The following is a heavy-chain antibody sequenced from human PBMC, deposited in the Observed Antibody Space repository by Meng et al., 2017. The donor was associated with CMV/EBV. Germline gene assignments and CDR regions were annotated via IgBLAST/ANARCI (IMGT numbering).Heavy chain of an antibody. CDR2: INEDGSET. Sequence: GESLKNSCAASGFTFSDYWMHWVRKVPGKGLLWVSHINEDGSETNYADAVKGRFTIWRDNTKNTMYLQMNYLRAEDTAVYYCARDPVRSPSFWGQGILVTVSS. CDR1: GFTFSDYW. CDR3: ARDPVRSPSF. V-gene: IGHV3-74*01. D-gene: IGHD3-10*01. J-gene: IGHJ4*02.